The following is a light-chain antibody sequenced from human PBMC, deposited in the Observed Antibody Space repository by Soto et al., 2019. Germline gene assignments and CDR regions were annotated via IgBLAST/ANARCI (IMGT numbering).Light chain of an antibody. Sequence: DIVMTQCPLSLPVTPGEPAPISCRSSQSLLYNNTYNYLDWYVQKPGQSPQLLIYFGSNRAPGVPDRFSGSGSGTDFTLKINRVEAEDVGTYYCMQPLQSLTFGQGTRLEIK. CDR3: MQPLQSLT. CDR1: QSLLYNNTYNY. J-gene: IGKJ5*01. V-gene: IGKV2-28*01. CDR2: FGS.